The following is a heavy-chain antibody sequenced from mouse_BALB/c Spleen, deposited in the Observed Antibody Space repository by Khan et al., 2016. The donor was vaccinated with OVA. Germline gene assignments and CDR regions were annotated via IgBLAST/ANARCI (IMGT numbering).Heavy chain of an antibody. CDR2: INTETGEP. D-gene: IGHD2-4*01. J-gene: IGHJ4*01. CDR3: AKITTTYYALDY. V-gene: IGHV9-2-1*01. Sequence: QIQLVQSGPELKKPGETVKISCKASGYTFTDYSMHWVKQAPGKGLKWMGWINTETGEPTYADDFKGRFAFSLETSASTAYLQINNLKNEDTTTYFCAKITTTYYALDYWGQGTSVTVSS. CDR1: GYTFTDYS.